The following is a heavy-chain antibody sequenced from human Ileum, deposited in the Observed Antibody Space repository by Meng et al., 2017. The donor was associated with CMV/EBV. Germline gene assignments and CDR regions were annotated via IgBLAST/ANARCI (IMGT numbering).Heavy chain of an antibody. J-gene: IGHJ4*02. CDR2: IRNEADGGTV. Sequence: FGIALSDGWMTWIRQPPGKGPEWVGRIRNEADGGTVDYGPSVEGRFTISRDDSTNTVYLQMNSLKIEDTGVYYCLTTYNGGSPHRPYWGQGTVVTVSS. CDR3: LTTYNGGSPHRPY. V-gene: IGHV3-15*01. CDR1: GIALSDGW. D-gene: IGHD5-12*01.